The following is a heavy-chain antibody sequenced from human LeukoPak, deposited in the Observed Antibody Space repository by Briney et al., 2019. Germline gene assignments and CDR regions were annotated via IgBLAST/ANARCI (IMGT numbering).Heavy chain of an antibody. CDR3: ARADPLYIVLMVYATHLDY. Sequence: ASVKVSCKASGYTFTSYYMHWVRQAPGQGLEWMEIINPRAGSTSYAQKSKGRVTMTRDTSTSTVYMELSSLRSEDTAVYYCARADPLYIVLMVYATHLDYWGQGTLVTVSS. J-gene: IGHJ4*02. V-gene: IGHV1-46*03. CDR1: GYTFTSYY. CDR2: INPRAGST. D-gene: IGHD2-8*01.